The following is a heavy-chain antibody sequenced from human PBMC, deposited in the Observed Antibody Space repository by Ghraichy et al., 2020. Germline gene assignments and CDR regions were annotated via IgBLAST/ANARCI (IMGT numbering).Heavy chain of an antibody. CDR1: GYTFTSYY. CDR2: INPSGGST. V-gene: IGHV1-46*01. Sequence: ASVKVSCKASGYTFTSYYMHWVRQAPGQGLEWMGIINPSGGSTSYAQKFQGRVTMTRDTSTSTVYMELSSLRSEDTAVYYCARDLRAGVLSHYYGSGTDHGMDVWGQGTTVTVSS. J-gene: IGHJ6*02. D-gene: IGHD3-10*01. CDR3: ARDLRAGVLSHYYGSGTDHGMDV.